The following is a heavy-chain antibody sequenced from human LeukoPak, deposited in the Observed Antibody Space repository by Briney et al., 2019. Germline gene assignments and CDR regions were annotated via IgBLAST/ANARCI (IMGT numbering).Heavy chain of an antibody. CDR1: GGSFSGYY. V-gene: IGHV4-34*01. Sequence: SETLSLTCAVYGGSFSGYYWSWIRQPPGKGLEWIGEINHSGSTNYNPSLTSRVTISVDTSKNQFSLKLSSVTAADTAVYYCARVSGDSSGYSAFDIWGQGTMVTVSS. CDR2: INHSGST. D-gene: IGHD3-22*01. J-gene: IGHJ3*02. CDR3: ARVSGDSSGYSAFDI.